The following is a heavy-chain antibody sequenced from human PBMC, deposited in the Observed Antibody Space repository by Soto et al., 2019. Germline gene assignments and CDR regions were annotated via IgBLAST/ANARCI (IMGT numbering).Heavy chain of an antibody. CDR1: GDSVSSNSAA. J-gene: IGHJ3*02. Sequence: PSQTLSLTCAISGDSVSSNSAAWNWIRQSPSRGLEWLGRTYYRSKWYNDYAVSVKSRITINPDTSKNQFSLQLNSVTPEDTAVYYCARDLEYSSGRYPVSGAFDIWGQGTMVTVSS. CDR3: ARDLEYSSGRYPVSGAFDI. CDR2: TYYRSKWYN. D-gene: IGHD6-19*01. V-gene: IGHV6-1*01.